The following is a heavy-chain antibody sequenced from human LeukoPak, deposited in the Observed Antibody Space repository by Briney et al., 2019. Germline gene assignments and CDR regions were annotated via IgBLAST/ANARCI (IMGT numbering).Heavy chain of an antibody. J-gene: IGHJ4*02. Sequence: GGSLRLSCAASGFTFNSFGMSWVRQAPGKGLEWLSYISSSSSTIYYADSVRGRFTISRDNAKNSLYLQINSLRADDTAVYYCAREGPSYYYDSSGYSLGPFDYWGQGTLVTVSS. V-gene: IGHV3-48*04. CDR3: AREGPSYYYDSSGYSLGPFDY. D-gene: IGHD3-22*01. CDR1: GFTFNSFG. CDR2: ISSSSSTI.